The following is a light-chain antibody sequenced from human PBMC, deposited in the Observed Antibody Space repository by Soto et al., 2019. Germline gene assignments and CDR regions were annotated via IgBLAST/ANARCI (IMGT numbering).Light chain of an antibody. CDR3: SSYTSSSLYV. J-gene: IGLJ1*01. CDR2: DVS. CDR1: SSDVGGYDY. Sequence: QSVLTQPASASGSPGQSITISCTGTSSDVGGYDYVSWYQHHPGKAPKLMIYDVSNRPSGVSNRFSGSKSGNTASLTISGLQAEDEADYYCSSYTSSSLYVFGTGTRSPS. V-gene: IGLV2-14*03.